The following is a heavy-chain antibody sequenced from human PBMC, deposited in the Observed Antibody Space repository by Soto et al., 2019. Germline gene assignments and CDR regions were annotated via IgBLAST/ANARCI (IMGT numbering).Heavy chain of an antibody. CDR3: AKEVCDPNGCYGRWLDP. Sequence: VQLQESGPGLAKPSETLSLTCTVSGGSISSFYWSWIRQPPGKGLEWIGNVLYSGSTIYNPSLKIRVTISVDTSKNQFSLKLSSVTAADTAVYYCAKEVCDPNGCYGRWLDPWGQGTLVTVSS. CDR1: GGSISSFY. V-gene: IGHV4-59*01. J-gene: IGHJ5*02. CDR2: VLYSGST. D-gene: IGHD2-2*01.